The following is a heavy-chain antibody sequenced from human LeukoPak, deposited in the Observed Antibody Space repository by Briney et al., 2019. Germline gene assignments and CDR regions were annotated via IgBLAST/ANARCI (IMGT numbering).Heavy chain of an antibody. V-gene: IGHV4-59*01. CDR2: IHYSGRA. CDR1: GGSISGFY. Sequence: SETLSLTCTVSGGSISGFYWSWVRQPPGKGLEWVAYIHYSGRANYNPSLKCRATISLDTSKNQFSLKLTSVSAADTAVYYCARLSSGRPHEYHQHWGQGTLITVSS. CDR3: ARLSSGRPHEYHQH. J-gene: IGHJ1*01. D-gene: IGHD3-22*01.